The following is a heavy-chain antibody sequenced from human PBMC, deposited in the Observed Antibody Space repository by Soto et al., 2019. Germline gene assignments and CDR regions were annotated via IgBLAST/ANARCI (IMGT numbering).Heavy chain of an antibody. Sequence: QVQLVASGGGVVQPGRSLRLSCAASGFTFSSYGMHWVRQAPGKGLEWVAVIWYDGSNKYYADSVKGRFTISRDNSKNTLYLQMNSLRAEDTAVYYCTRDLEAYRPYYYDSSGWCYGMDVWGQGTTVTVAS. D-gene: IGHD3-22*01. CDR1: GFTFSSYG. J-gene: IGHJ6*02. CDR2: IWYDGSNK. V-gene: IGHV3-33*01. CDR3: TRDLEAYRPYYYDSSGWCYGMDV.